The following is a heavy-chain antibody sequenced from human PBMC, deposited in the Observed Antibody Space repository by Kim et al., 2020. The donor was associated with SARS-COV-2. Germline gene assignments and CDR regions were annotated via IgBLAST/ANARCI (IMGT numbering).Heavy chain of an antibody. D-gene: IGHD3-16*01. CDR2: NYYSGST. J-gene: IGHJ4*02. CDR3: AKGVEGYYFDY. CDR1: GGSISSGGYY. V-gene: IGHV4-31*03. Sequence: SETLSLTCTVSGGSISSGGYYWSWIRQHPGKGLEWIGYNYYSGSTYYNPSLKSRVTISVDTSKNQFSLKLSSVTAADTAVYYCAKGVEGYYFDYWGQGTLVTVSS.